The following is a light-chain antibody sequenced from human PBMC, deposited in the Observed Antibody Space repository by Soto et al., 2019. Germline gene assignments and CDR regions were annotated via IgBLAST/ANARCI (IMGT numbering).Light chain of an antibody. CDR2: GAS. J-gene: IGKJ1*01. Sequence: VLTESPGTLSVSPGERATLSCRASQSFSSKLAWYQQKPGQAPRLLIFGASSRATGIPARFSGSGSGTEFTLTINSLQSEDFAVYYCQQYDNWPRTFGQGTKVDI. CDR3: QQYDNWPRT. V-gene: IGKV3-15*01. CDR1: QSFSSK.